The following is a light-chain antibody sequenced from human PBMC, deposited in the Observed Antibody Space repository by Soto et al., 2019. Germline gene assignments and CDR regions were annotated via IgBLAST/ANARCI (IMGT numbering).Light chain of an antibody. CDR3: QQYNSYSIT. Sequence: DIQVTQSPSTLSAPVGDRVTITCRASQTIGNWLTWYQQKPGKAPKLLIYDASSLESGVPSRFSGSGSGTEFTLTISSLQPDDFATYYCQQYNSYSITFGQGTLLEIK. CDR1: QTIGNW. J-gene: IGKJ5*01. CDR2: DAS. V-gene: IGKV1-5*01.